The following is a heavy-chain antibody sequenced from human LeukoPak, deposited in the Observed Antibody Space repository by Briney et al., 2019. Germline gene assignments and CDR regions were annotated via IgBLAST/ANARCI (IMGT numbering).Heavy chain of an antibody. CDR1: GFTFSSYA. D-gene: IGHD4/OR15-4a*01. Sequence: GGSLRLSCAASGFTFSSYAMHWVRQAPGKGLEYVSAISSNGGSTYYANSVKGRFTISRDNSKNTLYLQMGSLRAEDTAVYYCARRAGAYSHPYDYWGQGTLVTVSS. CDR2: ISSNGGST. V-gene: IGHV3-64*01. J-gene: IGHJ4*02. CDR3: ARRAGAYSHPYDY.